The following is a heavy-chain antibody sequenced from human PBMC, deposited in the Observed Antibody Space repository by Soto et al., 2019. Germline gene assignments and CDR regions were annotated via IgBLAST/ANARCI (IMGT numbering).Heavy chain of an antibody. Sequence: SETLSLTCTVSGGSISSYYWSWIRQPPGKGLEWIGYIYYSGSTNYNPSLKSRVTISVDTSKNQFSLKLSSVTAADTAVYYCARGIDTAKAEYYFDYWGQGTLVTVSS. CDR1: GGSISSYY. V-gene: IGHV4-59*01. J-gene: IGHJ4*02. CDR3: ARGIDTAKAEYYFDY. D-gene: IGHD5-18*01. CDR2: IYYSGST.